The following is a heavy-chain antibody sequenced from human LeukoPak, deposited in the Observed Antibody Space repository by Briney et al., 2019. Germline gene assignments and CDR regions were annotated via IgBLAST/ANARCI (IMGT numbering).Heavy chain of an antibody. CDR1: GGSISNYY. CDR3: ARTTEDCSSTSCYQYWFDP. J-gene: IGHJ5*02. CDR2: IHYSGSP. V-gene: IGHV4-59*01. Sequence: SETLSLTCSVSGGSISNYYWSWIRQPPGKGLEWIGYIHYSGSPNYNPSLKSRVSISVDTSKNQFSLKLNSVTAADTAVYYCARTTEDCSSTSCYQYWFDPWGQGTLVTVSS. D-gene: IGHD2-2*01.